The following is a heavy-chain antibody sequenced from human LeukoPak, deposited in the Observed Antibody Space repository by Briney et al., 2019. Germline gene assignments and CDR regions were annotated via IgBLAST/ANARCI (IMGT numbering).Heavy chain of an antibody. CDR3: ARDGSSWYYDY. CDR1: GFTVSSNY. D-gene: IGHD6-13*01. J-gene: IGHJ4*02. V-gene: IGHV3-66*01. Sequence: GGSLRLSCAASGFTVSSNYMNWVRQAPGKGLEWVSVIYSDGTTYYADSVKGRFTISRDHSKNSMYLQMNSLRVEDSAVYYCARDGSSWYYDYWGQGTLVTVSS. CDR2: IYSDGTT.